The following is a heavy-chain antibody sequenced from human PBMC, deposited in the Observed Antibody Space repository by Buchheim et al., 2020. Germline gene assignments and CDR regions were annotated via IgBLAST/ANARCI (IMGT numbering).Heavy chain of an antibody. D-gene: IGHD5-24*01. CDR3: ARSVLGDGYKHYYDY. CDR1: GYTFSGFY. J-gene: IGHJ4*02. V-gene: IGHV1-46*01. CDR2: INPSGGST. Sequence: QVQLVQSGAEVKKPGASVKVSCKASGYTFSGFYMHWVRQAPGQGLEWMGIINPSGGSTSYAQKFQGRVTMTRDTSTSTVYMELSSLRSEDTAVYYCARSVLGDGYKHYYDYWGQGTL.